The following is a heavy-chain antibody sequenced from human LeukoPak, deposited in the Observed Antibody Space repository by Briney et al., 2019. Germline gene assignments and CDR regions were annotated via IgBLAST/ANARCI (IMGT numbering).Heavy chain of an antibody. Sequence: ASVKVSCKASRYIFTTHIMNWVRQAPGQGLEWMGWINTETGNPTYAQGFTGRFVFSLDTSVSTTYLQISSLKAEDTAIYYCARGPLASFDHWGQGTLVTVSS. CDR2: INTETGNP. CDR3: ARGPLASFDH. V-gene: IGHV7-4-1*02. CDR1: RYIFTTHI. J-gene: IGHJ4*02.